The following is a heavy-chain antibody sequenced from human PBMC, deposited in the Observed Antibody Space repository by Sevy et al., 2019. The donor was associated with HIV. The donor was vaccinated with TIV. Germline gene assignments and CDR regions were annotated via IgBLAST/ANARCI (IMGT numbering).Heavy chain of an antibody. V-gene: IGHV1-18*01. CDR3: ARAPSGSQGPGQYFHH. Sequence: ASKVSCKASGYTFTNYHITWVRQAPGQGLEWMGWITPNNGNTNYARRLQGRVTMTTDTSTATAYMELRNLRSDDTAVYFCARAPSGSQGPGQYFHHWGQGTLVTVSS. CDR1: GYTFTNYH. D-gene: IGHD1-26*01. J-gene: IGHJ1*01. CDR2: ITPNNGNT.